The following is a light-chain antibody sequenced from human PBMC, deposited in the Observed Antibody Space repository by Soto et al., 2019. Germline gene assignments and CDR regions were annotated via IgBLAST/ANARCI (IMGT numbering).Light chain of an antibody. V-gene: IGLV5-52*01. Sequence: QPVLTQPSSHSASSGASVRLTCMLSSGFSVGDFWIRWYQQKPGNPPRYLXXXXXDSXXGXXSGVXSXXSXXXXXXXXAXXXXISGLQPEDEADYYCGTWHSNARVFGGGTKLTVL. J-gene: IGLJ3*02. CDR1: SGFSVGDFW. CDR3: GTWHSNARV. CDR2: XXXDSXX.